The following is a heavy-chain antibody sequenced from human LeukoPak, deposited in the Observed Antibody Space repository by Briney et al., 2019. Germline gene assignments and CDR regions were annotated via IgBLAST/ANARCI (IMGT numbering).Heavy chain of an antibody. Sequence: GGSLRLSCAASGFTFSSYSMNWVRQAPGKGLEWVSYISSSSSTIYYADSVKGRFTISRDNAKNSLYLQMNSLRAEDTAVYYCARSVDSSGGNPVTFSDDAFDIWGRGTMVTVSS. V-gene: IGHV3-48*01. D-gene: IGHD4-23*01. J-gene: IGHJ3*02. CDR1: GFTFSSYS. CDR3: ARSVDSSGGNPVTFSDDAFDI. CDR2: ISSSSSTI.